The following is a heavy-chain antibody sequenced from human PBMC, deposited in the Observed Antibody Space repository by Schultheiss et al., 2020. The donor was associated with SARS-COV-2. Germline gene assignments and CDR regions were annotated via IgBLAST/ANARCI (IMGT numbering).Heavy chain of an antibody. CDR1: GYTFTGYY. Sequence: ASVKVSCKASGYTFTGYYMHWVRQAPGQGLEWMGWINPNSGGTNYAQKFQGWVTMTRDTSISTAYMELSRLRSEDTAVYYCAREGLSLYNWNYYSPYYYYYGMDVWGQGTTVTVSS. CDR2: INPNSGGT. V-gene: IGHV1-2*04. J-gene: IGHJ6*02. CDR3: AREGLSLYNWNYYSPYYYYYGMDV. D-gene: IGHD1-7*01.